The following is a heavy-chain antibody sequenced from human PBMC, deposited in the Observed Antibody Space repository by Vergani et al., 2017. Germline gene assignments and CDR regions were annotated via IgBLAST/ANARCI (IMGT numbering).Heavy chain of an antibody. V-gene: IGHV3-48*03. D-gene: IGHD3-3*01. Sequence: EVQLVESGGGLVQPGGSLRLSCAASGFTFSSYEMNWVRQAPGKGLEWVSYISRSGSTIYYADSVKGRFTISRDNAKNSLYLQMNSLRAEDTAVYYCARASILDDVWGQGTTVTVSS. CDR2: ISRSGSTI. CDR1: GFTFSSYE. CDR3: ARASILDDV. J-gene: IGHJ6*02.